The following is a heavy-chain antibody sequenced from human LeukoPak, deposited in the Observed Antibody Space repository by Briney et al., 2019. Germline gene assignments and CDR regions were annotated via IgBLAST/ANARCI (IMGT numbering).Heavy chain of an antibody. J-gene: IGHJ3*02. Sequence: GGSLRLSCAASGFTFSGYWMSWVRQAPGRGLEWVSAISASGDVTFYADSLRGRFTISRDNSKSTLYLQMNGLRAEDTAIFYCAKSLFTSATGTGRAFHIWGQGTRVTVSS. V-gene: IGHV3-23*01. CDR3: AKSLFTSATGTGRAFHI. CDR2: ISASGDVT. CDR1: GFTFSGYW. D-gene: IGHD1-1*01.